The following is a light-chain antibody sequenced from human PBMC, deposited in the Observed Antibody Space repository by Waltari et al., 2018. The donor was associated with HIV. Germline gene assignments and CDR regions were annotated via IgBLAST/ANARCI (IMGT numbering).Light chain of an antibody. Sequence: EIVLTQSPRTLSLSPGERASQTVTSNYLAWYQMKPGQAPRLLIYGASIRATGVPDKFSGSGSGTGFTLTIARLQPEDFAVYYCHQYGTSPQTFGQGSKVEIK. CDR3: HQYGTSPQT. V-gene: IGKV3-20*01. CDR1: QTVTSNY. J-gene: IGKJ2*01. CDR2: GAS.